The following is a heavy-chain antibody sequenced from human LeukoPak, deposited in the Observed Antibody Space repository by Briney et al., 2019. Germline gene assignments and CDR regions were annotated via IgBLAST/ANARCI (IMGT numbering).Heavy chain of an antibody. V-gene: IGHV3-9*01. CDR3: AKDKYSNYEGPTFDY. D-gene: IGHD4-11*01. J-gene: IGHJ4*02. Sequence: GRSLRLSCAASGFTFDDYAMPWVRQAPGKGLEWVSGISWNSGSIGYADSVKGRFTISRDNAKNSLYLQMNSLRAEDTALYYCAKDKYSNYEGPTFDYWGQGTLVTVSS. CDR1: GFTFDDYA. CDR2: ISWNSGSI.